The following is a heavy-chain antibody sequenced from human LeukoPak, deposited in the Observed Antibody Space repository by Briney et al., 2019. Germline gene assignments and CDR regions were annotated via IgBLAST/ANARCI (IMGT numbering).Heavy chain of an antibody. CDR3: ARWGRGYSYVSDY. J-gene: IGHJ4*02. V-gene: IGHV4-34*01. D-gene: IGHD5-18*01. Sequence: PSETLSLTCAVYGGSFSGYYWSWIRQPPGKGLEWIGEINHSGSTNYNPSLKSRVTISVDTSKNQFSLKLSSVTAADTAVYYCARWGRGYSYVSDYWGQRTLVTVSS. CDR1: GGSFSGYY. CDR2: INHSGST.